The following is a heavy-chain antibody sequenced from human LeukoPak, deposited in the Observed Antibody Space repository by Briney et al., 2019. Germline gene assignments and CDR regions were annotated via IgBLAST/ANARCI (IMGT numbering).Heavy chain of an antibody. CDR2: IRHVGENS. J-gene: IGHJ4*02. V-gene: IGHV3-30*02. D-gene: IGHD3-3*01. CDR1: GFPFDHFG. Sequence: GGSLRLSCAASGFPFDHFGMHWIRQAPGKGLEWVAFIRHVGENSFVADSVKGRFTISRDNSRNTMHLQMNSLRAEDTAVFYCARGYYTSGGFRFDYWGQGTLVTVSS. CDR3: ARGYYTSGGFRFDY.